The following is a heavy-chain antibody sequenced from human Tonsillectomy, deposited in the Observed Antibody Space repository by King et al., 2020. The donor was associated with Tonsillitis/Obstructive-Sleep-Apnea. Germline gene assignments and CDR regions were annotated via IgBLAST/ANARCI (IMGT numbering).Heavy chain of an antibody. J-gene: IGHJ4*02. D-gene: IGHD1/OR15-1a*01. CDR2: IYYSGTT. V-gene: IGHV4-39*01. Sequence: QLQESGPGLVKPSETLSLTCTVSGGSITSDLHYWGWVRQPPGKGLEWIGSIYYSGTTYYNASLKSRLTISVDTSKKQFSLNLSSVTAADTAVYFCARHSKPKGREHYFDFWGQGTLVTASS. CDR1: GGSITSDLHY. CDR3: ARHSKPKGREHYFDF.